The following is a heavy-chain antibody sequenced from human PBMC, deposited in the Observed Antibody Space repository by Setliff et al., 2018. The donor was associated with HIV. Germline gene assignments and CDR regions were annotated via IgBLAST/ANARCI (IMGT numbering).Heavy chain of an antibody. CDR2: LYYSGTN. Sequence: PSETLSLTCTVSGGSISSSSYYWGWIRQPPGKGLEWIGSLYYSGTNYYNPSLKSRLTISVDTSKNQFSLKLSSVTAADTAVYYCARGSAGDMITFGGFDYWGQGAQVTVSS. CDR1: GGSISSSSYY. J-gene: IGHJ4*02. V-gene: IGHV4-39*07. D-gene: IGHD3-16*01. CDR3: ARGSAGDMITFGGFDY.